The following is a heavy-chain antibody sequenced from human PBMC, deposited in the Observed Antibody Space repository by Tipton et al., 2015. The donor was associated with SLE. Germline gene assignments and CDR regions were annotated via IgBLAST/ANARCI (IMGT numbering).Heavy chain of an antibody. CDR3: TRDLSSFPSSFSDYVSHAFDI. Sequence: QLVQSGAEAKKPGASVKVSCKASGYTFTGYYIHWVRQAPGQGLDWMGSISPGSGGTNYAQKFRGRFTMTRDTSIDTAYMELRRLTSDDTAVYYCTRDLSSFPSSFSDYVSHAFDIWGQGTVVSVSS. D-gene: IGHD3-16*01. CDR2: ISPGSGGT. V-gene: IGHV1-2*02. CDR1: GYTFTGYY. J-gene: IGHJ3*02.